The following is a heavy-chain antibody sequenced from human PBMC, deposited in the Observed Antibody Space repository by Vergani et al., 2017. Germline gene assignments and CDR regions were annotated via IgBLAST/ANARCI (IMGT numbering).Heavy chain of an antibody. CDR3: ARLITSASYSSSWYFDY. V-gene: IGHV4-34*01. D-gene: IGHD6-13*01. CDR2: INHSGST. Sequence: QVQLQQWGAGLLKPSETLSLTCAVYGGSFSGYYWSWIRPPPGKGLEWIGEINHSGSTNYNPSLKSRVTISVDTSKNQFSLKLSSVTAADTAVYYCARLITSASYSSSWYFDYWGQGTLVTVSS. J-gene: IGHJ4*02. CDR1: GGSFSGYY.